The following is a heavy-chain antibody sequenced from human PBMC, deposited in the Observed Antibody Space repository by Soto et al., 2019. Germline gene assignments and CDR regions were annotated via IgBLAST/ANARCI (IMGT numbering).Heavy chain of an antibody. CDR2: ISSSSGYT. V-gene: IGHV3-11*05. D-gene: IGHD1-7*01. J-gene: IGHJ3*02. CDR3: ARDWTGTTPGAFDI. Sequence: GGSLRLSCAASGFTFSDYYMSWIRQAPWKWLEWVSYISSSSGYTNYADSVKGRFTISRDNAKNSLYLQMNSLRAEDTAVYYCARDWTGTTPGAFDIWGQGTMVTVSS. CDR1: GFTFSDYY.